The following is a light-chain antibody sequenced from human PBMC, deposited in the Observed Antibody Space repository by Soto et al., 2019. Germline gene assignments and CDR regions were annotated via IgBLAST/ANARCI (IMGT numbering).Light chain of an antibody. Sequence: DIQMTQSPSTLSASVGDRVTITCRASQNIDSWLAWYQQKPGKAPKVLVYKASSLESGVPSRFSGSGFGTEFTLTISSLQPDDFATYYCQQYKTYWTFGQGTKVEIK. CDR3: QQYKTYWT. CDR1: QNIDSW. V-gene: IGKV1-5*03. J-gene: IGKJ1*01. CDR2: KAS.